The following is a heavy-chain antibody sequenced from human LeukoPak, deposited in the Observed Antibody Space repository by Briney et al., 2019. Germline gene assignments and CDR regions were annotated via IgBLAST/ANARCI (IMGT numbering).Heavy chain of an antibody. Sequence: PSETLSLTCTVSGGSISSSSYYWGGFRQPPGKGLEWIGRIYYSGSTYYNPSLKSRVTISVDTSKNQFSLKLSSVTAADTAVYYCAGYYDFWSGYYSDAFDIWGQGTMVTVSS. CDR2: IYYSGST. CDR3: AGYYDFWSGYYSDAFDI. D-gene: IGHD3-3*01. V-gene: IGHV4-39*01. J-gene: IGHJ3*02. CDR1: GGSISSSSYY.